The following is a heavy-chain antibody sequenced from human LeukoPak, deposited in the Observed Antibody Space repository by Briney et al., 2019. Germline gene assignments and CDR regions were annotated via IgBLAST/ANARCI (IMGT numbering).Heavy chain of an antibody. Sequence: PGGSLRLSCAASGFTFSSYWMSWVRQAPGKGLEWVANIKQDGSEKYHVDSVKGRFTISRDNTKNSLYLQMNSLRAEDTAAYYCARYPNIVAGNYFDYWGQGTLVTVSS. CDR3: ARYPNIVAGNYFDY. CDR2: IKQDGSEK. J-gene: IGHJ4*02. D-gene: IGHD5-12*01. V-gene: IGHV3-7*03. CDR1: GFTFSSYW.